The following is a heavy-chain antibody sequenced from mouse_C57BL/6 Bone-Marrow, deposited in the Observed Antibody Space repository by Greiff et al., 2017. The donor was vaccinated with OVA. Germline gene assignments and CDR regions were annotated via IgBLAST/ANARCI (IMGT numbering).Heavy chain of an antibody. V-gene: IGHV1-7*01. J-gene: IGHJ4*01. Sequence: QVQLQQSGAELAKPGASVKLSCKASGYTFTSYWLHWVNQRPGQGLEWIGILNPSSGYTKYNQKFKDKATLTADKSSSTAYMQLSSLTYEDSAVYYWARHWDYDEYYAMDYWGQGTSVTVSS. CDR2: LNPSSGYT. D-gene: IGHD2-4*01. CDR1: GYTFTSYW. CDR3: ARHWDYDEYYAMDY.